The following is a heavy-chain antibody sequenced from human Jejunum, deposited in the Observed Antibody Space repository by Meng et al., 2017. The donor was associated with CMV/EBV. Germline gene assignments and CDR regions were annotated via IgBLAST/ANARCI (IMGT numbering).Heavy chain of an antibody. D-gene: IGHD7-27*01. V-gene: IGHV3-74*01. Sequence: SGLTFSTYAMHWVRQAPGKGLEWVSRISNDGSSTSYADSVKGRFTISRDNAKNTLYLQMNSLRAEDTAVYYCAREINWGEGGRYFDCWGQGTLVTVSS. J-gene: IGHJ4*02. CDR3: AREINWGEGGRYFDC. CDR1: GLTFSTYA. CDR2: ISNDGSST.